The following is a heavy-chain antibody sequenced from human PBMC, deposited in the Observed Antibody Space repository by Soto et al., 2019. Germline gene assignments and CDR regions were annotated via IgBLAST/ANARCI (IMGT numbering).Heavy chain of an antibody. CDR2: IIALFALA. J-gene: IGHJ4*02. Sequence: QVQLVQSGAEVKKPGSSVKVSCKVSGGTFNTYTISWVRQAPGQGLEWMGRIIALFALANSAQKFQDRVTITADKSTDTAFMEITILISEHTAFYYCIFDVKTGVVLFDYWGQGTLLTVSS. D-gene: IGHD2-21*01. CDR1: GGTFNTYT. V-gene: IGHV1-69*02. CDR3: IFDVKTGVVLFDY.